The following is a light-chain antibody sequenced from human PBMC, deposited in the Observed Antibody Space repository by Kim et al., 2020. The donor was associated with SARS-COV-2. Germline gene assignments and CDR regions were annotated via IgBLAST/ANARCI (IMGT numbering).Light chain of an antibody. J-gene: IGKJ2*01. CDR1: QSVLHSSNNKNF. V-gene: IGKV4-1*01. CDR3: QQYYSTPPYT. CDR2: WAS. Sequence: ATINCKSSQSVLHSSNNKNFLAWYQQKPGQPPKLLIFWASTRESGVPDRFSCSGSGTDFTLTISSLQAEDVSVYYCQQYYSTPPYTFGQGTKLEI.